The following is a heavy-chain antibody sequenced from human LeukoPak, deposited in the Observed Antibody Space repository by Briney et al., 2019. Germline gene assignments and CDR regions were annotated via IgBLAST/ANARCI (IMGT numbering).Heavy chain of an antibody. Sequence: GGSLRLSCAASGFTFSSYSMNWVRQAPGKGLEWVSSISSSSSYIYYADSVKGRFTISRDNAKNSLYLQMNSLRAENTAVYYCARGLKSWYSSGWYGLGYFDYWGQGTLVTVSS. V-gene: IGHV3-21*01. CDR2: ISSSSSYI. D-gene: IGHD6-19*01. J-gene: IGHJ4*02. CDR1: GFTFSSYS. CDR3: ARGLKSWYSSGWYGLGYFDY.